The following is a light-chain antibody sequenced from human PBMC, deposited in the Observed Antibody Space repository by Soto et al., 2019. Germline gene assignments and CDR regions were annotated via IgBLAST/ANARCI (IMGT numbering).Light chain of an antibody. V-gene: IGKV1-5*01. CDR3: QQYNGYSWT. CDR2: DAS. J-gene: IGKJ1*01. Sequence: DIQMTQSPSTLSASVGDRVAITCRASQSISQWVAWYQQKPGRAPELLIYDASKLKSGVPSRFSGSGSRTEFSLTITSLQPDDSAMYYCQQYNGYSWTFGRGTKVEIK. CDR1: QSISQW.